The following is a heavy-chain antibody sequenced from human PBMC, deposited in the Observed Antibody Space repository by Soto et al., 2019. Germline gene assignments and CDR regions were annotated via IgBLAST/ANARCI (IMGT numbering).Heavy chain of an antibody. J-gene: IGHJ6*03. CDR3: ARPGYYYYYMDV. CDR1: GGSFSGYY. Sequence: QVQLQQWGAGLLKPSETLSLTCAVYGGSFSGYYWSWIRQPPGKGLEWIGEINHSGSTNYNPSLKSRVTISVDPSKNQFSLKLSSVTAADTAVYYCARPGYYYYYMDVWGKGTTVTVSS. V-gene: IGHV4-34*01. CDR2: INHSGST.